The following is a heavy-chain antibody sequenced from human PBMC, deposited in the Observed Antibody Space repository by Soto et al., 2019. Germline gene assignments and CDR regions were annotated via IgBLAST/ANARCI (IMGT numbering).Heavy chain of an antibody. CDR3: ARSSPGIAVAHFDY. Sequence: SETLSLASTVSSCYISSSYSSWIRQPPGKGLEWIGYIYYSGSTNYNPSLKSRVTISVDTSKNQFSLKLSSVTAADTAVYYCARSSPGIAVAHFDYSGQGTLVTVSS. CDR2: IYYSGST. J-gene: IGHJ4*02. D-gene: IGHD6-19*01. CDR1: SCYISSSY. V-gene: IGHV4-59*01.